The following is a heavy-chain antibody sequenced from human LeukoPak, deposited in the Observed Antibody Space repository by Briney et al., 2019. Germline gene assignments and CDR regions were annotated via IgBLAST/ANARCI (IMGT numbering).Heavy chain of an antibody. CDR1: GFTFSNSG. V-gene: IGHV3-23*01. D-gene: IGHD5-24*01. J-gene: IGHJ4*02. CDR3: AKDEDGYNSVPLDY. Sequence: GGSLRLSCAASGFTFSNSGMTWVRQTPGKGLEWVSAISGSGGDTYYADSVKGRFTISRDNAKNSLYLQMNSLRAEDTAVYYCAKDEDGYNSVPLDYWGQGTLVTVSS. CDR2: ISGSGGDT.